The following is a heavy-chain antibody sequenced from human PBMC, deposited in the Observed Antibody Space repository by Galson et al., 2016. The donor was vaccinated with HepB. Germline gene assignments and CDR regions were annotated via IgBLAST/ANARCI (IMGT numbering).Heavy chain of an antibody. V-gene: IGHV3-30-3*01. CDR2: ISYDETNK. J-gene: IGHJ6*02. Sequence: SLRLSCAASGFVFSTYAMHWVRQAPGKGLQWVAVISYDETNKYYADSVKDRFTISRDNSKNTLYLQMNSLRPEDTAVYYCARDGGVKHCSGGTCRYTYSYLGMDVWGQGTTVTVSS. CDR3: ARDGGVKHCSGGTCRYTYSYLGMDV. D-gene: IGHD2-15*01. CDR1: GFVFSTYA.